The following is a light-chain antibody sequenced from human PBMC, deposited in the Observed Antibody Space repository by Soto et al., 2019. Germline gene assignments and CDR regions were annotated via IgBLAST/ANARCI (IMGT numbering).Light chain of an antibody. V-gene: IGKV3-15*01. CDR1: QSVSSN. Sequence: EVVLTQSPGTLSLSPGERATLSCRASQSVSSNLAWYQQKPGQAPRLLSYGASTRATGVPARFSGSGSGTDFTLTISSLHPDDFATYYCQQYNILSTFGQGTKVDI. J-gene: IGKJ1*01. CDR2: GAS. CDR3: QQYNILST.